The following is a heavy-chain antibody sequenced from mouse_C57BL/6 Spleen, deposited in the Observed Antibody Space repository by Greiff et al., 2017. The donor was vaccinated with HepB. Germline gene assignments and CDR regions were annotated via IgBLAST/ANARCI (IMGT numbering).Heavy chain of an antibody. CDR3: ARWGNYGSSFAY. V-gene: IGHV1-26*01. CDR1: GYTFTDYY. J-gene: IGHJ3*01. CDR2: INPNNGGT. D-gene: IGHD1-1*01. Sequence: VQLQQSGPELVKPGASVKISCKASGYTFTDYYMNWVKQSHGKSLEWIGDINPNNGGTSYNQKFKGKATLTVDKSSSTAYMELRSLTSEDSSVYYCARWGNYGSSFAYWGQGTLVTVSA.